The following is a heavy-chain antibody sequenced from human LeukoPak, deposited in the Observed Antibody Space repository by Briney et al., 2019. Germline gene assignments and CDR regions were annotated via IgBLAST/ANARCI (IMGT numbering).Heavy chain of an antibody. CDR3: ARGLSGGTTGGSGSFDY. J-gene: IGHJ4*02. CDR2: IYYSGST. V-gene: IGHV4-30-4*01. D-gene: IGHD3-10*01. Sequence: SETLSLTCTVSGGSISSGDYYWSWIRQPPGKGLEWIGYIYYSGSTYYNPSLKSRATISVDTSKNQFSLKLSSVTAADTAVYYCARGLSGGTTGGSGSFDYWGQGTLVTVSS. CDR1: GGSISSGDYY.